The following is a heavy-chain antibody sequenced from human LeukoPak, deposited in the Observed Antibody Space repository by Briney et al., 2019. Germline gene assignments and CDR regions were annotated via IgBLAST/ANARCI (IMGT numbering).Heavy chain of an antibody. D-gene: IGHD3-9*01. J-gene: IGHJ4*02. CDR3: ARGVGDYDILTGYYRGAKVYYFDY. V-gene: IGHV4-59*01. CDR1: GGSISSYY. Sequence: SETLSLTCTVSGGSISSYYWSWIRQPPGKGLEWIGYIYYSGSTNYNPSLKSRVTISVYTSKNQFSLKLSSVTAADTAVYYCARGVGDYDILTGYYRGAKVYYFDYWGQGTLVTVSS. CDR2: IYYSGST.